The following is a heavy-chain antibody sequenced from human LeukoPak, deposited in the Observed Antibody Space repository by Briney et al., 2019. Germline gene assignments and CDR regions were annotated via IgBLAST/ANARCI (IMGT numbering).Heavy chain of an antibody. Sequence: SQTLSLTCTVSGGSISSGSYYWSWIRQPAGKGLEWIGRIYTSGSTNYNPSLKSRVTISVDTSKNQFSLKLSSATAADTAVYYCARFYDYWGQGTLVTVSS. J-gene: IGHJ4*02. V-gene: IGHV4-61*02. CDR1: GGSISSGSYY. CDR3: ARFYDY. CDR2: IYTSGST.